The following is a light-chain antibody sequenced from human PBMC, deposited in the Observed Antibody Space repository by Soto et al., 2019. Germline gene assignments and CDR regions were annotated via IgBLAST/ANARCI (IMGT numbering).Light chain of an antibody. CDR1: QSGSDSY. V-gene: IGKV3-15*01. J-gene: IGKJ1*01. Sequence: EIVLTQSPGTLSLSPGERATLSCRASQSGSDSYLAWYQQKPGQAPRLLIYAASTRATGIPARFSGSGSGTEFTLTISSLQSEDFAVYYCQQYYRWPQTFGQGTKVDIK. CDR2: AAS. CDR3: QQYYRWPQT.